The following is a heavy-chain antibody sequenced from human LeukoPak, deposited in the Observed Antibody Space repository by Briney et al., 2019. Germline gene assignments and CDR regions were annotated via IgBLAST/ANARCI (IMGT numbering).Heavy chain of an antibody. CDR2: ITGSGSTT. D-gene: IGHD4-17*01. J-gene: IGHJ1*01. CDR1: GFTFRNYA. CDR3: GKDPNGDYVGAFDSQR. V-gene: IGHV3-23*01. Sequence: PGGSLRLSCAASGFTFRNYAVVWVRQAPGKGLEWVSAITGSGSTTYYADSVRGRFTIYRDNSKNTLYLQMNSLRGEDTAVYYCGKDPNGDYVGAFDSQRWGQGTLVTVSS.